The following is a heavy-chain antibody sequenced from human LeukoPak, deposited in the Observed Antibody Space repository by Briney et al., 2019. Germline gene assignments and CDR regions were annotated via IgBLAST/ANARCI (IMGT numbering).Heavy chain of an antibody. CDR1: GYTFTGYY. J-gene: IGHJ4*02. CDR3: AREFTLYSSSWYDY. CDR2: INPNSGGT. D-gene: IGHD6-13*01. Sequence: ASVKVSCKASGYTFTGYYMHWVRQAPGQGLEWMGRINPNSGGTNYAQKFQGRVTMTRDTSISTAYMELSRLRSDDTAVYYCAREFTLYSSSWYDYWGQGNLVTVSS. V-gene: IGHV1-2*06.